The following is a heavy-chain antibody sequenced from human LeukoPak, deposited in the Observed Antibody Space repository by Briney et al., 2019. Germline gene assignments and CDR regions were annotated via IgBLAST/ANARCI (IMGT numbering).Heavy chain of an antibody. D-gene: IGHD2-2*01. CDR2: ISYDGSNK. CDR3: AKDSCSSTSCYEDF. J-gene: IGHJ4*02. CDR1: GFXFSNYG. V-gene: IGHV3-30*18. Sequence: GGSLRLSCAASGFXFSNYGIHWVRQAPGKGLEWVAVISYDGSNKYYSDSVKGRFTISRDNSKNTLYLQMNSLRAEDTGVYYCAKDSCSSTSCYEDFWGQGTLVTVSS.